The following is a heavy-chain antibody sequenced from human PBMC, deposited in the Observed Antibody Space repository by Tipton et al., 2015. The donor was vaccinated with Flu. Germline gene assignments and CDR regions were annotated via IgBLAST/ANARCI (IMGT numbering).Heavy chain of an antibody. CDR3: ARVGDYTLKD. J-gene: IGHJ4*02. D-gene: IGHD4-17*01. CDR1: GASIRSNY. Sequence: GLVKPSETLSLTCTVSGASIRSNYWSWIRQPPGKGLEWIGYISYSGSTNYNPSLKSRVTISVDTSKNQLSLKVSSVTAADTAVYYCARVGDYTLKDWGQGTLVTVSS. V-gene: IGHV4-59*01. CDR2: ISYSGST.